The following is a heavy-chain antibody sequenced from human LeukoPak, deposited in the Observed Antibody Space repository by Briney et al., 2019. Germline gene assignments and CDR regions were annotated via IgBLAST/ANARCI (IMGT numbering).Heavy chain of an antibody. CDR3: AKDLYYYGSGSSNYYYYGMDV. V-gene: IGHV3-30*18. CDR1: GFTFSRYG. J-gene: IGHJ6*02. Sequence: GGSLRLSCAASGFTFSRYGMHWVRQAPGKGLEWVAVISYDGSNKYYADSVKGRFTISRDNSKNTLYLQMNSLRAEDTAVYYCAKDLYYYGSGSSNYYYYGMDVWGQGTTVTVSS. D-gene: IGHD3-10*01. CDR2: ISYDGSNK.